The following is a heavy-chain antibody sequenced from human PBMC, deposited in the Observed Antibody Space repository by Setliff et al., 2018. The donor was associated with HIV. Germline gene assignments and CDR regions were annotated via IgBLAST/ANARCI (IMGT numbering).Heavy chain of an antibody. V-gene: IGHV2-5*02. CDR2: IYWDDDK. D-gene: IGHD3-22*01. CDR3: AHRRGYYDSSGYYIVGAFDV. Sequence: TLSLTCTVSGGSISSDSYYWGWIRQPPGKGLEWLALIYWDDDKRYSPSLKSRPTITKDTSKNRVVLRMTNMDPVDTATYYCAHRRGYYDSSGYYIVGAFDVWGQGTQVTVSS. J-gene: IGHJ3*01. CDR1: GGSISSDSYY.